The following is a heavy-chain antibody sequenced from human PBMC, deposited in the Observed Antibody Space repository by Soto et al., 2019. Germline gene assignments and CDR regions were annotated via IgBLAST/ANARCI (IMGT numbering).Heavy chain of an antibody. V-gene: IGHV3-66*01. CDR1: GFTVSSNY. J-gene: IGHJ4*02. D-gene: IGHD6-6*01. Sequence: EVQLVESGGGLVQPGGSLRLSCAASGFTVSSNYMSWVRQAPGKGLEWVSGIYSGGSTYYADSVKGRFTISRDNSKNTLYLQMNSLRAEDTAVYYCARERGQYSSSSGGSDYFDYWGQGTLVTVSS. CDR3: ARERGQYSSSSGGSDYFDY. CDR2: IYSGGST.